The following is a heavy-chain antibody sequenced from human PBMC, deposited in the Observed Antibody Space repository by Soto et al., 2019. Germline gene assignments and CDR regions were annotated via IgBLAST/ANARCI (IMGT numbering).Heavy chain of an antibody. CDR2: IIPIFGTA. V-gene: IGHV1-69*12. CDR3: ASHGLRAARRDYYYYGMDV. J-gene: IGHJ6*02. D-gene: IGHD6-6*01. CDR1: GGTFSSYA. Sequence: QVQLVQSGAEVKKPGSSVKVSCKASGGTFSSYAISWVRQAPGQGLEWMGGIIPIFGTANYAQKFQGRVTIPADDPTSTAYMELRSLRSEDTAVYYCASHGLRAARRDYYYYGMDVWGQGTTVTVSS.